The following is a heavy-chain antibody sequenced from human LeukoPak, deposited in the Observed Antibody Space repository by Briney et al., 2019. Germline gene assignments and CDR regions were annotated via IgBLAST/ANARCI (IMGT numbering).Heavy chain of an antibody. CDR3: ARGADSSGYYSIFYFDY. D-gene: IGHD3-22*01. CDR2: IYYSGST. J-gene: IGHJ4*02. Sequence: PSETLSLTCTVSGGSISSYYWNWIRQPPGTGLEWIGYIYYSGSTNYNPSLKSRVTISVDTSKNQFSLKLSSVTAADTAVYYCARGADSSGYYSIFYFDYWGQGTLVTVSS. V-gene: IGHV4-59*01. CDR1: GGSISSYY.